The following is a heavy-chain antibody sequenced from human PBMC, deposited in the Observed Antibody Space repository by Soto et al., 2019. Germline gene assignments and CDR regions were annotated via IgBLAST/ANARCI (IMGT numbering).Heavy chain of an antibody. V-gene: IGHV4-30-4*01. CDR1: GASIRSTDYY. J-gene: IGHJ6*02. CDR2: VYYTGST. CDR3: ARDSPRVHYYGMDV. Sequence: SENLSLTCTVSGASIRSTDYYWSWIRQAPGKGLEWIGYVYYTGSTYYNPSLMSRLTISVDTSKNQFSLKLSSVNAAATAVYYCARDSPRVHYYGMDVWGQGTTVTAS.